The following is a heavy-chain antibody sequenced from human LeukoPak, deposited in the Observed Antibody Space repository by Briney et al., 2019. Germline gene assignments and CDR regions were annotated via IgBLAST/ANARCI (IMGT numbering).Heavy chain of an antibody. D-gene: IGHD2-15*01. CDR1: GFTFSSYA. CDR3: VRDSPWCSGGSCHPLY. CDR2: ISYDGSNK. J-gene: IGHJ4*02. Sequence: GGSLRLSCAASGFTFSSYAMHWVRQAPGKGLEWVAVISYDGSNKYYADSVKGRFTISRDNSKNTLYLQMNSLRAEDTAVYYCVRDSPWCSGGSCHPLYWGQGTLVTVSS. V-gene: IGHV3-30*04.